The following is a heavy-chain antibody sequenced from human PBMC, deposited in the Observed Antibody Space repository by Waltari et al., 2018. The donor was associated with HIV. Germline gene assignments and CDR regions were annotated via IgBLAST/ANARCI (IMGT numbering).Heavy chain of an antibody. CDR3: TDCSGGSSYWFDY. Sequence: QVQLVQSGAEVKKPGSSVKVSCKASGGTFSSQAISWVRQAHGQGLEWMGVLNASCGTTNCAQKFQCSVTITADESTSTAYMELGSLRSEDTAVYYCTDCSGGSSYWFDYWGQGTLVTVSS. J-gene: IGHJ4*02. CDR2: LNASCGTT. D-gene: IGHD2-15*01. V-gene: IGHV1-69*01. CDR1: GGTFSSQA.